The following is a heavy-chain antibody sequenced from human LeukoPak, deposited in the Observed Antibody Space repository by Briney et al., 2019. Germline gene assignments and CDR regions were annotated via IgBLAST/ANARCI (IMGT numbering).Heavy chain of an antibody. CDR2: INHSGST. CDR3: ARRKFSSSSWGVRTNWFDP. D-gene: IGHD6-13*01. J-gene: IGHJ5*02. CDR1: GGSFSGYY. V-gene: IGHV4-34*01. Sequence: SETLSLTCAVYGGSFSGYYWSWIRQPPGKGLEWIGEINHSGSTNYNPALKRRGTISVDTSKNQFSLKLSSVTAADTAVYYCARRKFSSSSWGVRTNWFDPWGQGTLVTVSS.